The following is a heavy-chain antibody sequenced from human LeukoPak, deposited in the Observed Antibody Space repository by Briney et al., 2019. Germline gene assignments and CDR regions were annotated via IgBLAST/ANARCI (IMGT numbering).Heavy chain of an antibody. V-gene: IGHV3-49*03. CDR2: IRRKAYGGLT. CDR1: GFTFGDYA. CDR3: TRDRGMYYYGSGSVNY. D-gene: IGHD3-10*01. J-gene: IGHJ4*02. Sequence: GGSLRLSCTVSGFTFGDYAMSWFRQAPGKGLEGVGFIRRKAYGGLTEYAASVKGRFTISRDDSKSIAYLQMNSLKTEDTAVYYCTRDRGMYYYGSGSVNYWGQGTLVTVSS.